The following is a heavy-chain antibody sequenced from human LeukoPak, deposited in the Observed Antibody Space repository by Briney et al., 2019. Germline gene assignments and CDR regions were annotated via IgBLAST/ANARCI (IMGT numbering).Heavy chain of an antibody. V-gene: IGHV3-7*01. CDR2: IKQDGSEK. CDR1: GFTFSSYW. Sequence: PGGSLRLSCAASGFTFSSYWMSWVRQAPGKGLEWVANIKQDGSEKYYVDSVKGRFTISRDDAKNSLYLQMNSLRAEDTAVYYCARDTSNYYYDSSGYYYRWGQGTLVTVSS. CDR3: ARDTSNYYYDSSGYYYR. J-gene: IGHJ5*02. D-gene: IGHD3-22*01.